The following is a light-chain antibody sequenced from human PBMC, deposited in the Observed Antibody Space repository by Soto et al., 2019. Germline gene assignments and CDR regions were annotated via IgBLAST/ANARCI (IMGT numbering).Light chain of an antibody. Sequence: QSALTQPRSVSGSPGQSVTISCTGTSGDVGAYDRVSWYQHHPTKAPKLIIYDVTNRPSGVPYRFSGYKSGSTASLTIYGRQAEDEADYYCCSHAGGSSWVFGGGTKLTVL. V-gene: IGLV2-11*01. CDR1: SGDVGAYDR. CDR3: CSHAGGSSWV. CDR2: DVT. J-gene: IGLJ3*02.